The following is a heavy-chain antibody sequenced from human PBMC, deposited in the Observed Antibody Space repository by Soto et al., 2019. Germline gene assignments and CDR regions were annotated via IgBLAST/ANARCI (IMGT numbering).Heavy chain of an antibody. Sequence: QVQLVESGGGVVQRGRSLRLSCAASGFTFSNYGMHWVRQAPGKGLEWVAVISFDGSNKYYADSVKGRFTISRDSSKNTLYLQMNSLRAEDTGVYYCAKDPFGAGDYWGQGTLVTVSS. D-gene: IGHD3-10*01. V-gene: IGHV3-30*18. CDR3: AKDPFGAGDY. J-gene: IGHJ4*02. CDR2: ISFDGSNK. CDR1: GFTFSNYG.